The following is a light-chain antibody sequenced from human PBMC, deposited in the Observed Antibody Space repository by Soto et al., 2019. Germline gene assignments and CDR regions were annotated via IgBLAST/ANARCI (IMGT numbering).Light chain of an antibody. CDR3: QQSYSSIT. CDR2: AAS. J-gene: IGKJ5*01. V-gene: IGKV1-39*01. Sequence: DIQMTQSPSSLSASVGDRVTITCRASQSISSYLNWYQHKPGKAPNLLIYAASSLQRGVPSTFSGGGSGTDFTLTISSLQPEDFATYYCQQSYSSITFGQGTRLEIK. CDR1: QSISSY.